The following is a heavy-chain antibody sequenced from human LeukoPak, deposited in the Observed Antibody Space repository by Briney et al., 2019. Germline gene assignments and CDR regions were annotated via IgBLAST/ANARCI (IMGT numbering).Heavy chain of an antibody. D-gene: IGHD3-3*02. J-gene: IGHJ5*02. V-gene: IGHV1-69*13. CDR1: GGTFSSYA. Sequence: SVKVSCKASGGTFSSYAISWVRQAPGQGLEWMGGIIPIFGTANYVQKFQGRVTITADESTSTAYMELSSLRSEDTAVYYCASRIFGVAPGFDPWGQGTLVTVSS. CDR3: ASRIFGVAPGFDP. CDR2: IIPIFGTA.